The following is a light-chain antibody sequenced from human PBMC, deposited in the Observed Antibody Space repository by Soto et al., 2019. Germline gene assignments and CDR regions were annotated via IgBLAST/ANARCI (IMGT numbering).Light chain of an antibody. CDR3: QQYNSYLLT. J-gene: IGKJ3*01. CDR1: QSISRS. V-gene: IGKV1-5*01. CDR2: DAS. Sequence: DIQMTQSPSTLSASVGDRVNITCRASQSISRSLAWYQQKPGKAPNLLSYDASSLESGVPSRFSGSGFGTEFTRTISSLQPDDFATYYCQQYNSYLLTFCPGTTVDIK.